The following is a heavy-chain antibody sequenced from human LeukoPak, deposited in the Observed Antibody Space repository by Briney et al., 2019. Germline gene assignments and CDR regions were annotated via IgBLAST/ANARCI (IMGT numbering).Heavy chain of an antibody. Sequence: ASVKVSCKASGYTFTSNYIHWVRQAPGQGLEWMGMIYPRDGSTSYAQKFQGRVTVTRDTSTSTVHMELSGLRSEDTAVYYCAREISGSYMTYFDYWGQGTLVTVSS. CDR1: GYTFTSNY. J-gene: IGHJ4*02. D-gene: IGHD1-26*01. CDR3: AREISGSYMTYFDY. CDR2: IYPRDGST. V-gene: IGHV1-46*01.